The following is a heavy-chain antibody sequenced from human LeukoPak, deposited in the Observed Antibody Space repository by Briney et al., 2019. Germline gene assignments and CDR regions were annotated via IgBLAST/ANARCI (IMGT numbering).Heavy chain of an antibody. CDR2: INWNSGVT. J-gene: IGHJ1*01. CDR1: GFTFDDYG. Sequence: GGSLRLSCAASGFTFDDYGVGWVRQVPGRGLEWICGINWNSGVTGYADSVKGRFNISRDNAKNSLFLQMNSLRDEDTAFYYCARGDGPTVTADYFQNWGQGTLVTVS. CDR3: ARGDGPTVTADYFQN. V-gene: IGHV3-20*04. D-gene: IGHD4-17*01.